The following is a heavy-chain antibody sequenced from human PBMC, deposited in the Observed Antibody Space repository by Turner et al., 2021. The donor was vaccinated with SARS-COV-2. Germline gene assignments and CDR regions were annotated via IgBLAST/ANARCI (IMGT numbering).Heavy chain of an antibody. D-gene: IGHD1-1*01. CDR3: ARDLGGGTSYYDYSMDV. Sequence: EMQLVESGGGLVQPGGSLRLYCAASGFTFSSYSINWVRQAPGKGLEWLSYISTGGNTIYYADSVKGRFTISRDNAKNSLYLQMNSLRAEDTAVYYCARDLGGGTSYYDYSMDVWGQGTTVAVSS. CDR1: GFTFSSYS. V-gene: IGHV3-48*01. J-gene: IGHJ6*02. CDR2: ISTGGNTI.